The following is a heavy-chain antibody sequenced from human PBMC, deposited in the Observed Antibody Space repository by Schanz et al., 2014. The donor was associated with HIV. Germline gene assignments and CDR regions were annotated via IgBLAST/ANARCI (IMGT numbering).Heavy chain of an antibody. CDR3: ARARAKIEGRPVGNWFDP. D-gene: IGHD6-6*01. Sequence: QVQLVQSGAELKKPGASVKVSCKASGYSFTSYDIYWVRQATGQGLEWMGWMNPNSGHTGYAQKFQGRVDMTRTTSISTAYMELRGLTSEDTAVYFCARARAKIEGRPVGNWFDPWGQGTLVTVSS. J-gene: IGHJ5*02. CDR1: GYSFTSYD. V-gene: IGHV1-8*01. CDR2: MNPNSGHT.